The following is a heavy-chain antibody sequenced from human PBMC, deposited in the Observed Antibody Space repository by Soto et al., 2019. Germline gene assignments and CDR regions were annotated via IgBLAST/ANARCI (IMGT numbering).Heavy chain of an antibody. CDR3: AKDREQQLFIFPGPRPYYYGMDV. CDR1: GFTFSSYA. V-gene: IGHV3-23*01. Sequence: PGGSLRISCAACGFTFSSYAMSWVRQAPGKGLEWVSAISGSGGSTYYADSVKGRFTISRDNSKNTLYLQMNSLRAEDTAVYYCAKDREQQLFIFPGPRPYYYGMDVWGQGTTVTVSS. D-gene: IGHD6-13*01. CDR2: ISGSGGST. J-gene: IGHJ6*02.